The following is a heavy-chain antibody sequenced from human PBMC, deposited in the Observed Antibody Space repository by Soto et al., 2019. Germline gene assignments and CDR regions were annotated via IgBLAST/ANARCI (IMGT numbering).Heavy chain of an antibody. J-gene: IGHJ4*02. D-gene: IGHD2-8*01. V-gene: IGHV3-13*05. CDR2: ISNAGDP. CDR3: ARDSDGAFDY. CDR1: GFTFSSHD. Sequence: GGSLRLSCAASGFTFSSHDMHWVRRSTGKGLEWISGISNAGDPYYPDSVRGRFTISRDNDKNSLYLQMNDLRAGDTAVYYCARDSDGAFDYWGQGTLVTVSS.